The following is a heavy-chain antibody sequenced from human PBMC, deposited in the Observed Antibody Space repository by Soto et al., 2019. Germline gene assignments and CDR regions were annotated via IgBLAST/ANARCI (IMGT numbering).Heavy chain of an antibody. Sequence: EVQLLESGGGLVQPGGSLRLSCAASGFTFSSYAMSWVRQAPGKGLEWVSAISGSGGSTYYADSVKGRFTISRDTSKNPLYLQMSCLRAEDTAVYYCAKDQGFIVLVPTPMAWGQGTLVTVSS. D-gene: IGHD2-2*01. CDR3: AKDQGFIVLVPTPMA. CDR2: ISGSGGST. V-gene: IGHV3-23*01. CDR1: GFTFSSYA. J-gene: IGHJ4*02.